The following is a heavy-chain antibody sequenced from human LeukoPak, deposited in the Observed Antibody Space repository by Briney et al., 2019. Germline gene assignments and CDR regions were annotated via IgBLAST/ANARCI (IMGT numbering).Heavy chain of an antibody. CDR2: ISGSGGST. D-gene: IGHD3-10*01. Sequence: GGSLRISCAASGFTFSSYAMSWVRQAPGKGLEWVSAISGSGGSTYYADSVKGRFTISRDNSKNTLYLQMNSLRAEDTAVYYCAKARSYYYGSSHFDYWGQGTLVTVSS. CDR3: AKARSYYYGSSHFDY. V-gene: IGHV3-23*01. CDR1: GFTFSSYA. J-gene: IGHJ4*02.